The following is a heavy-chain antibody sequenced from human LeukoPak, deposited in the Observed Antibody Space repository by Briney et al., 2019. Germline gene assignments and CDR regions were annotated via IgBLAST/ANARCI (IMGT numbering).Heavy chain of an antibody. V-gene: IGHV3-30*18. CDR2: ISWDGSNE. Sequence: PGGSLRLSCAASGFTFSSYGMHWVRQAPGKGLEWVAVISWDGSNEYYADSVKGRFTISRDNSKNTLYLQMNSLGAEDTAMYYCAKGGRVRGVTTPEFDYWGQGTLVTVSS. CDR3: AKGGRVRGVTTPEFDY. CDR1: GFTFSSYG. D-gene: IGHD3-10*01. J-gene: IGHJ4*02.